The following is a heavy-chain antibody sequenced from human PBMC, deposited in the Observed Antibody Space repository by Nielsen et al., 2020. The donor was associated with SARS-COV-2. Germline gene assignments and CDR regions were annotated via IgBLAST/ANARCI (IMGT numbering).Heavy chain of an antibody. CDR2: ISSDATTI. D-gene: IGHD5-24*01. V-gene: IGHV3-48*03. CDR3: AREGRKLPLDY. Sequence: GESLKISCVASGFTFRGYEMNWVRQAPGKGLEWVSYISSDATTIFYVDSVKGRFIMSRDNARNSLYLQMNSLRAEDTAVYYCAREGRKLPLDYWGQGTLVTVSS. J-gene: IGHJ4*02. CDR1: GFTFRGYE.